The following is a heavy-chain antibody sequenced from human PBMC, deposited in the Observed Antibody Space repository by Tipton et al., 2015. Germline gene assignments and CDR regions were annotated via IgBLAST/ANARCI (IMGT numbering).Heavy chain of an antibody. J-gene: IGHJ4*02. CDR3: ARDSENLPLGY. V-gene: IGHV3-15*07. CDR2: IKRKSDGGTT. D-gene: IGHD1-14*01. CDR1: GFIFSHAW. Sequence: SLRLSCAASGFIFSHAWMNWVRQAPGKGLEWVGRIKRKSDGGTTDYAAPVKGRFTISRDNAKNTLYLQMNSLRAEDTAVYYCARDSENLPLGYWGQGTLVTVSS.